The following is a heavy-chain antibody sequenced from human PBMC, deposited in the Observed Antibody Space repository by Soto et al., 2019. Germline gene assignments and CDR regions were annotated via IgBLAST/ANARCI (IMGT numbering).Heavy chain of an antibody. D-gene: IGHD3-22*01. V-gene: IGHV3-48*02. J-gene: IGHJ4*02. Sequence: EVQLVESGGGLVQPGGSLRLSCAASGFTFSNYIMNWVRQAPGKGLEWVSYISSSSSTIYYDDSVKGRFTISRDNDKKTLYLQLNMLRDGDAAVYDYSSHAVGYYDSSWSRSDYWGQGTLVTVSS. CDR1: GFTFSNYI. CDR2: ISSSSSTI. CDR3: SSHAVGYYDSSWSRSDY.